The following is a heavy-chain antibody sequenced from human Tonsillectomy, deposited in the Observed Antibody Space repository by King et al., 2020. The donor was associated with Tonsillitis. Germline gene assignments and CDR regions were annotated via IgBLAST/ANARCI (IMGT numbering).Heavy chain of an antibody. J-gene: IGHJ2*01. Sequence: QLQESGPGLVKPSETLSLTCTVSGGSISSSSYYWGCIRQPPGKGLEWIGSIYYSGSTYYNPSLKSRVTISVDTSKNQFSLKLSSLTAADTAVYYCARHKSDSGGNSLDWYFDLWGRGTLVTVSS. CDR1: GGSISSSSYY. D-gene: IGHD4-23*01. CDR3: ARHKSDSGGNSLDWYFDL. CDR2: IYYSGST. V-gene: IGHV4-39*01.